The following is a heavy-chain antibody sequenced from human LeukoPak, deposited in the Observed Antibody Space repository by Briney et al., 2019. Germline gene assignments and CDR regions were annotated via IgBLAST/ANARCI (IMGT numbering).Heavy chain of an antibody. CDR1: GFTVSSNY. D-gene: IGHD4-17*01. J-gene: IGHJ4*02. CDR2: IYSGGST. Sequence: GGSLRLSCAASGFTVSSNYMSWVRQAPGKGLEWVSVIYSGGSTYYADSVKGRFTISRDNSKNTLYLQMNSLRADDTAVYYCASSQEGLRWLYFDYWGQGTLVTVSS. CDR3: ASSQEGLRWLYFDY. V-gene: IGHV3-66*01.